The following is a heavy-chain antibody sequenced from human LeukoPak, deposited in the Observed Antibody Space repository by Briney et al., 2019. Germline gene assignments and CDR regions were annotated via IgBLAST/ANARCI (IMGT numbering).Heavy chain of an antibody. Sequence: AGGSPRLSCAASGFTFSTYSMNWVRQAPGKGLEWVSSISSSSTYIYYADSVKGRFTISRDNAKNSLYLQMNSLRAEDTAVYYCARGYYDLLTGPDYWGQGTLVTVSS. CDR2: ISSSSTYI. D-gene: IGHD3-9*01. V-gene: IGHV3-21*01. CDR3: ARGYYDLLTGPDY. CDR1: GFTFSTYS. J-gene: IGHJ4*02.